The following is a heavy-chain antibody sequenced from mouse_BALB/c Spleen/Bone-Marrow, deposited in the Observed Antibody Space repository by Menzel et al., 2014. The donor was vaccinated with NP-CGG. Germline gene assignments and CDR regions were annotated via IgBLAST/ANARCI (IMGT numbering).Heavy chain of an antibody. CDR3: AREGYDGAWFTY. CDR2: IYPGNVNT. V-gene: IGHV1S56*01. J-gene: IGHJ3*01. Sequence: SGPELVKPGASVRISCKASGYTFTSYYIHWVKQRPGQGLEWIGWIYPGNVNTKYNEKFKDKATLTADKSSSTAYMQLSSLTSEDSAVYFCAREGYDGAWFTYWGQGTLVTVSA. D-gene: IGHD2-14*01. CDR1: GYTFTSYY.